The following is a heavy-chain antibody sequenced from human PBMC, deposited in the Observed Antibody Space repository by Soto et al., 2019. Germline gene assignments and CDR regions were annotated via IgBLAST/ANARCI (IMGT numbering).Heavy chain of an antibody. CDR1: GGTFRSNY. V-gene: IGHV4-34*01. Sequence: SDTLYHRCAIYGGTFRSNYWTWIRQPPGTGLEWIGEINHSGSTNYNPSLKSRVTISVDTSKNQFSLKLTSVTAADTAVYYCARDKITVLFDYWGQGTLVT. CDR2: INHSGST. D-gene: IGHD3-10*01. CDR3: ARDKITVLFDY. J-gene: IGHJ4*02.